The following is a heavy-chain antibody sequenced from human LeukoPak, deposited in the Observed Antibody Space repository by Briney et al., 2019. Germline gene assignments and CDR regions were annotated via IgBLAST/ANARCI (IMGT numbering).Heavy chain of an antibody. CDR3: VKDHGWLLYS. CDR2: ITGNGIDT. Sequence: GGSLRLSCAASGFTFGDYAMNWVRQTPGKGLEWVSSITGNGIDTYYADSVRARFAISRDNSKNTLFLQMSSLRAEDTAVYYCVKDHGWLLYSWGQGTLVTVSS. V-gene: IGHV3-23*01. CDR1: GFTFGDYA. D-gene: IGHD3-9*01. J-gene: IGHJ4*02.